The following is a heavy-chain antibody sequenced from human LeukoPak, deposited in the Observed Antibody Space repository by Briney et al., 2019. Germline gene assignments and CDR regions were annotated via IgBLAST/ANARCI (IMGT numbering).Heavy chain of an antibody. J-gene: IGHJ6*02. CDR3: AKDRDGYDFYGMDV. CDR1: GFTFDDYA. Sequence: PGGSLRLSCAASGFTFDDYAMHWGRQAPGKGLGWVSGISWNSGSIGYADSVKGRFTISRDNAKNSLYLQMNSLRAEDTALYYCAKDRDGYDFYGMDVWGQGTTVTVSS. V-gene: IGHV3-9*01. D-gene: IGHD5-12*01. CDR2: ISWNSGSI.